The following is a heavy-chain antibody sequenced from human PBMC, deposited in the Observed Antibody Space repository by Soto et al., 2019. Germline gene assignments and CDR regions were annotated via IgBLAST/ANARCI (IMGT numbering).Heavy chain of an antibody. CDR2: ISTYTGNT. CDR1: GYTFTNYD. CDR3: ARGYYYGSGRPTPGGMDV. J-gene: IGHJ6*02. D-gene: IGHD3-10*01. V-gene: IGHV1-18*01. Sequence: QVHLVQSGAEVKKPGASVKVSCKASGYTFTNYDINWVRQAPGQGLEWMGWISTYTGNTNYAQKLQGRVTMTTDTSTGTAYMELTSLRSDDTAVYYCARGYYYGSGRPTPGGMDVWGQGTTVTVSS.